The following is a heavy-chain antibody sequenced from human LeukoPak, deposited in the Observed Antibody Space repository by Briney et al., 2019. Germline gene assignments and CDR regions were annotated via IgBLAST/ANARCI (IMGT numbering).Heavy chain of an antibody. CDR2: ISGSGGST. J-gene: IGHJ4*02. D-gene: IGHD4-11*01. CDR1: GSTFSSYA. V-gene: IGHV3-23*01. Sequence: GGSLRLSCAASGSTFSSYAMSWVRQAPGKGLEWVSAISGSGGSTYYADSVKGRFTISRDNSKNTLYLQMNSLRAEDTAVYYCAKDHRDYSNYADYWGQGTLVTVSS. CDR3: AKDHRDYSNYADY.